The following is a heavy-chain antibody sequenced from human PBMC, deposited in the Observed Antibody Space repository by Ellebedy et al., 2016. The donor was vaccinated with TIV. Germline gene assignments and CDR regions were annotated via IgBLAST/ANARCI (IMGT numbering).Heavy chain of an antibody. V-gene: IGHV3-7*01. Sequence: PGGSLRLSCAVSGFPFSNYNMNWIRQAPGKRLEWVANIKQDGSEKYNVDSVKGRFTISRDNAKNSLYLQMNSLRAEDTAVYYCVRGQSSGVGASYWGQGTRVTVSS. CDR3: VRGQSSGVGASY. CDR2: IKQDGSEK. CDR1: GFPFSNYN. J-gene: IGHJ4*02. D-gene: IGHD1-26*01.